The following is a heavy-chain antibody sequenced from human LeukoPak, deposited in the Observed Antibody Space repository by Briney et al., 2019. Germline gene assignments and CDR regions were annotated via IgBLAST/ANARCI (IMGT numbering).Heavy chain of an antibody. CDR1: GYTFTGYY. J-gene: IGHJ4*02. V-gene: IGHV1-2*02. Sequence: ASVKVSCKASGYTFTGYYMHWVRQAPGQGLEWMGWINPKSGGTNSAQRFQGRVTMTRDTSISTAYMELSRLRSDDTAVYYCARDGGGSSPGYWGQGTLVTVSS. D-gene: IGHD6-13*01. CDR3: ARDGGGSSPGY. CDR2: INPKSGGT.